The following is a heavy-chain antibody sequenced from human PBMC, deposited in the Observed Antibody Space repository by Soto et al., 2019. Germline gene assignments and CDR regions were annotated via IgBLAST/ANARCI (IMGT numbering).Heavy chain of an antibody. Sequence: QVQLVQSGAEVKKPGASVKVSCKASGYTFTSYDINWVRQATGQGLEWMGWMNPNSGNTGYAQKFQGRVSMTRNTSISTAYMELSSLRSEDTAVYYCARVNCSGGSCRQYYYYYYYMDVWGKGTTVTVSS. J-gene: IGHJ6*03. CDR1: GYTFTSYD. V-gene: IGHV1-8*01. D-gene: IGHD2-15*01. CDR2: MNPNSGNT. CDR3: ARVNCSGGSCRQYYYYYYYMDV.